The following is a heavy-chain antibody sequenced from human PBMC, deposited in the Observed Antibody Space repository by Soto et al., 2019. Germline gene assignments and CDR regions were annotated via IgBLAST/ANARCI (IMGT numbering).Heavy chain of an antibody. Sequence: GGSLRLSCAASGFTFSSYWMHWVRQAPGKGLVWVSRINSDGSSTSYADSVKGRFTISRDNAKNTLYLQMNSLRAEDTAVYYCATGDGFWSGYSLWGQGTMVTVSS. V-gene: IGHV3-74*01. CDR2: INSDGSST. CDR3: ATGDGFWSGYSL. J-gene: IGHJ3*01. CDR1: GFTFSSYW. D-gene: IGHD3-3*01.